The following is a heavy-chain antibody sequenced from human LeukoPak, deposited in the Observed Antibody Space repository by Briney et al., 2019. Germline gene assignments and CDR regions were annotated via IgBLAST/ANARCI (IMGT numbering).Heavy chain of an antibody. Sequence: SETLSLTCAVYGGSFNGYYWSWIRQPPGKGLEWIGEINHSGSTNYNPSLKSRVTISVETSKNQFSVKLGSVPAADSALYYVAILHYVFWKTNWFDPWGQGTLVTVSS. CDR2: INHSGST. J-gene: IGHJ5*02. CDR3: AILHYVFWKTNWFDP. D-gene: IGHD3-3*01. CDR1: GGSFNGYY. V-gene: IGHV4-34*06.